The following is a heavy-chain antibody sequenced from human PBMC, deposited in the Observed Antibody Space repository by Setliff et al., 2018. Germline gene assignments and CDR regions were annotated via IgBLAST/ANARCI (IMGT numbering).Heavy chain of an antibody. D-gene: IGHD1-1*01. V-gene: IGHV1-69*06. J-gene: IGHJ6*02. Sequence: SVKVSCKASGGTFSGYAFSWVRQAPGEGLEWMGGITPIFETARYAEKFQDRVTITADKSTSTVHMELTSLISEDTAVYFCARDSVTLAQLERRGGWHYYGMDVWGQGTTVTVSS. CDR1: GGTFSGYA. CDR3: ARDSVTLAQLERRGGWHYYGMDV. CDR2: ITPIFETA.